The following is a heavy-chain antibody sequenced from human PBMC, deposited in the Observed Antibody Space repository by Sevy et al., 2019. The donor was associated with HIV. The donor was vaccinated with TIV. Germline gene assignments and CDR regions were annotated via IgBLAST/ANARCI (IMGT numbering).Heavy chain of an antibody. V-gene: IGHV3-64*01. CDR1: GFTFSTYA. CDR3: ARKYHDTSGYPRYSMDV. D-gene: IGHD3-22*01. CDR2: ISGGGGNT. Sequence: GGSLRLSCAASGFTFSTYAMYWVRQAPGKGLEYVSAISGGGGNTYYGTSVKGRFTVSRDNAKNTLYIQMGSLRAEDMAVYFCARKYHDTSGYPRYSMDVWGQGTTVTVSS. J-gene: IGHJ6*02.